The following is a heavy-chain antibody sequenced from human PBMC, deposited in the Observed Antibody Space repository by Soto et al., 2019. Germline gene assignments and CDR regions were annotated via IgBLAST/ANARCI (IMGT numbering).Heavy chain of an antibody. CDR2: IKTKIDGETT. CDR1: GFTFSNAL. CDR3: TTLTIFPPVGMDV. D-gene: IGHD3-3*01. Sequence: KTGGSLRLSCAASGFTFSNALMSWVRQAPGKGLEWVGRIKTKIDGETTDYAAPVKGRFTSSRDDSKNTLYLQMNSLKTEDTAVYYCTTLTIFPPVGMDVWGQGTTDTVSS. J-gene: IGHJ6*02. V-gene: IGHV3-15*01.